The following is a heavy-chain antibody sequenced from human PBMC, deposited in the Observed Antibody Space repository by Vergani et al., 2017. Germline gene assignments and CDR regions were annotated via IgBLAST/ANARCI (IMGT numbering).Heavy chain of an antibody. J-gene: IGHJ4*02. CDR2: ISYDGSNK. D-gene: IGHD2-21*02. CDR1: GFTFSSYG. V-gene: IGHV3-30*18. Sequence: QVQLVESGGGVVQPGRSLRLSCAASGFTFSSYGMHWVRQAPGKGLEWVAVISYDGSNKYYADSVKGRFTISRDNSKNTLYLQMNSLRAEDTAVYYCAKDTSIVVVTATRSDFDYWGQGTLVTVSS. CDR3: AKDTSIVVVTATRSDFDY.